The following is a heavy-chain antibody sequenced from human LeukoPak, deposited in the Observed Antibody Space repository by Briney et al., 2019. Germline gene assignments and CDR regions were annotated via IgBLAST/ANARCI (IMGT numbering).Heavy chain of an antibody. D-gene: IGHD3-3*01. CDR2: VYYSGST. J-gene: IGHJ4*02. CDR3: ARASSYYDFWSSYPTFDY. CDR1: GGSISSYY. V-gene: IGHV4-59*01. Sequence: SETLSLTCTVSGGSISSYYWSWIRQPPGKGLEWIGYVYYSGSTNYNPSLKSRVTISVDTSKNQFSLKLSSVTAADTAVYYCARASSYYDFWSSYPTFDYWGQGTLVTVSS.